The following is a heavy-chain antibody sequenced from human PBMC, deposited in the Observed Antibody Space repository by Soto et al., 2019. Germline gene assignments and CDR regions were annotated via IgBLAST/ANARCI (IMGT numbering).Heavy chain of an antibody. CDR3: ARDNSSSWYGQTNWFDP. V-gene: IGHV3-33*01. CDR1: GFTFSSYG. Sequence: QVQLVESGGGVVQPGRSLRLSCAASGFTFSSYGMHWVRQAPGKGLEWVAVIWYDGSNKYYADSVKGRFTISRDNSKYTLYLQMISLRVEDTAVHYCARDNSSSWYGQTNWFDPWGQGTLVTVSS. D-gene: IGHD6-13*01. CDR2: IWYDGSNK. J-gene: IGHJ5*02.